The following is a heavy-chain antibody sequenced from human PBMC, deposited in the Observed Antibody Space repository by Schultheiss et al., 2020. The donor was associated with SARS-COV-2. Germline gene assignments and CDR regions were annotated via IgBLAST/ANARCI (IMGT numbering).Heavy chain of an antibody. D-gene: IGHD2-2*01. CDR2: IYYSGST. CDR1: GGSISSSSYY. Sequence: SETLSLTCTVSGGSISSSSYYWGWIRQPPGKGLEWIGSIYYSGSTYYNPSLKSRVTISVDTSKNQFSLKLSSVTAADTAVYYCARRSRDVTFDYWGQGTLVTVSS. V-gene: IGHV4-39*07. J-gene: IGHJ4*02. CDR3: ARRSRDVTFDY.